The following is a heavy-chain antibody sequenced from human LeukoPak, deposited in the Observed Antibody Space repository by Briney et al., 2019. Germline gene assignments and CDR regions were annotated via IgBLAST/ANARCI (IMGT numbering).Heavy chain of an antibody. V-gene: IGHV3-38-3*01. D-gene: IGHD5-12*01. CDR3: AKDQRGYSGYDGDFDY. CDR1: GFTVSSNE. J-gene: IGHJ4*02. Sequence: GGSLRLSCAASGFTVSSNEMSWVRQAPGKGLEWVSSISGGSTYYADSVKGRFTISRDNSKNTLYLQMNSLRAEDTAVYYCAKDQRGYSGYDGDFDYWGQGTLVTVSS. CDR2: ISGGST.